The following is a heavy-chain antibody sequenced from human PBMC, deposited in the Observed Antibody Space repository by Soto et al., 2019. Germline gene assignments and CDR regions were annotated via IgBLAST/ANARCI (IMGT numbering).Heavy chain of an antibody. V-gene: IGHV3-66*01. Sequence: EVQLVESGGGLVQPGGSLRLSCAASGFTVSDNNINWVRQAPGKGLEWVSVIYSRGSTYYADSVKGRFTISRDNSRNTLHLQMNSLRADDTAVSYCARVSGPTYAMDVWGQGTTVTVSS. J-gene: IGHJ6*02. CDR2: IYSRGST. CDR1: GFTVSDNN. CDR3: ARVSGPTYAMDV.